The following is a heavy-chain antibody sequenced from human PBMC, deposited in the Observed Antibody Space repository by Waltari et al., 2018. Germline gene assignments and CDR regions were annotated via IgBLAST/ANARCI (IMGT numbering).Heavy chain of an antibody. V-gene: IGHV4-59*10. CDR3: ARSYGSGTYLFDP. CDR2: IYTSGNT. Sequence: QVQLQQRGAGLLKPSETLSLTCAVPGGSISAYYWSWLRQPAGKGLEWIGRIYTSGNTNYTRSLKSRVTMSVDTSKNQFSLKLSSVTAADTAIYYCARSYGSGTYLFDPWGQGTLVTVSS. CDR1: GGSISAYY. D-gene: IGHD3-10*01. J-gene: IGHJ5*02.